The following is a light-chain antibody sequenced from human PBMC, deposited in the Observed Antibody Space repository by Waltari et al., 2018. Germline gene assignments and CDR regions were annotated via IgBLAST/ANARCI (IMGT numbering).Light chain of an antibody. Sequence: DIQMTQSPSSLSAHVGDRVTITCRAGQSISNFLHWYHQKPGKATELLIFAGSTLQSGVPSRCSCSGSVTDFTLTISGLQPEDFVTYYCQQSYNTPWTFGQGTKVEIK. V-gene: IGKV1-39*01. CDR2: AGS. J-gene: IGKJ1*01. CDR1: QSISNF. CDR3: QQSYNTPWT.